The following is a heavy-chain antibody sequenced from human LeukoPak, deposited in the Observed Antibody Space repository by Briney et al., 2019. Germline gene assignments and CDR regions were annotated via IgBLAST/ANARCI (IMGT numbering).Heavy chain of an antibody. CDR3: ARSSASGWSLVRFDY. CDR2: INWNGDST. CDR1: GFTFDDYG. D-gene: IGHD6-19*01. V-gene: IGHV3-20*04. Sequence: PGGSLRLSWAASGFTFDDYGMIWVRQAPGKGLEWVSGINWNGDSTAYADSVKGRCTISRDNAKNSLYLQMNSLRAEDTALYYCARSSASGWSLVRFDYWGQGTLVTVSS. J-gene: IGHJ4*02.